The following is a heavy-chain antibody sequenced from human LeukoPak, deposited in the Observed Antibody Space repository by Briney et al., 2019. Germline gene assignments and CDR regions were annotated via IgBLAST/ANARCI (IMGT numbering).Heavy chain of an antibody. CDR2: ISSSSSYT. V-gene: IGHV3-11*06. J-gene: IGHJ4*02. Sequence: PGGSLRLSCAASGFTFSDYYMSWIRQAPGKGLEWVSYISSSSSYTNYADSVKGRFTISRDNSKNTLYLQMNSLRAEDTAVYYCARDPGTYYFDYWGQGTLVTVSS. CDR3: ARDPGTYYFDY. CDR1: GFTFSDYY. D-gene: IGHD3-10*01.